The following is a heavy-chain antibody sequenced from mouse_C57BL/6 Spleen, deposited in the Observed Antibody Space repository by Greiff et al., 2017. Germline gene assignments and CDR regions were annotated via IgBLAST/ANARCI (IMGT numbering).Heavy chain of an antibody. J-gene: IGHJ4*01. CDR2: IDPKSGGT. CDR3: ARRNSNYGAMDY. Sequence: QVQLQQSGAELVKPGASVKLSCKASGYTFTSYWMHWVKQRPGRGLEWIGRIDPKSGGTKYNEKFKSKATLTVDKPSSTAYMQLSSLTSEDAAVYYCARRNSNYGAMDYWGQGTSVTVSS. D-gene: IGHD2-5*01. V-gene: IGHV1-72*01. CDR1: GYTFTSYW.